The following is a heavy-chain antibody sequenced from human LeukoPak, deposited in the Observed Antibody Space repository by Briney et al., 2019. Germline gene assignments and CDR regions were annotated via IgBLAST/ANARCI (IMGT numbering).Heavy chain of an antibody. CDR3: TTSRRY. D-gene: IGHD6-6*01. J-gene: IGHJ4*02. CDR2: IKSKTGGGTT. Sequence: NPGGSLRLSCAASGFTFSNAWMNWVRQAPGKGLEWVGRIKSKTGGGTTDYAAPVKGRFTISRDDSKNTLYLQMNSLKTEDTAVYYCTTSRRYWGQGTLVTVSS. CDR1: GFTFSNAW. V-gene: IGHV3-15*07.